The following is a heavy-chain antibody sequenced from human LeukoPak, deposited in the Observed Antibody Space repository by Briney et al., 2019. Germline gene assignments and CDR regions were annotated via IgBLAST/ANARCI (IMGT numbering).Heavy chain of an antibody. CDR3: AKDYYGSGSYHDY. D-gene: IGHD3-10*01. V-gene: IGHV3-30*02. CDR1: GFTFSSYG. J-gene: IGHJ4*02. Sequence: AGGSLRLSCAASGFTFSSYGMHWVRQAPGKGLEWVAFIRYDGSNKYYADSVKGRFTISRDHSKNTLYLQMNSLRAEDTAVYYCAKDYYGSGSYHDYWGQGTLVTVSS. CDR2: IRYDGSNK.